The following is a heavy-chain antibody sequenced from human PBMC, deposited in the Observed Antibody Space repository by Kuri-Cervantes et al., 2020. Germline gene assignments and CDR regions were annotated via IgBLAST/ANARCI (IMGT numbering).Heavy chain of an antibody. CDR2: INPNSGGT. D-gene: IGHD6-19*01. CDR3: ATGPKKVAGYYYMDV. V-gene: IGHV1-2*02. J-gene: IGHJ6*03. Sequence: ASVKVSCKASGYTFTGYYMHWVRQAPGQGLEWMGWINPNSGGTNYAQKFQGRVTMTRDTSISTAYMELSRLRSEDTAVYYCATGPKKVAGYYYMDVWGKGTTVTVSS. CDR1: GYTFTGYY.